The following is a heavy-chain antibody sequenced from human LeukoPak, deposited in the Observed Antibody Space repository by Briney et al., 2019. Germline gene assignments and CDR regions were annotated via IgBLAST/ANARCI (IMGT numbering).Heavy chain of an antibody. D-gene: IGHD5-18*01. Sequence: SETLSLTCAVYGGYFSGYYWSWIRQPPGKGLEWIGEINHSGSTNYNPSLKSRVTISVDTSKNQFSLKLRSVTAADTAVYYCARGRSYGFDFDSWGPGTLVIVSS. J-gene: IGHJ4*02. V-gene: IGHV4-34*01. CDR1: GGYFSGYY. CDR3: ARGRSYGFDFDS. CDR2: INHSGST.